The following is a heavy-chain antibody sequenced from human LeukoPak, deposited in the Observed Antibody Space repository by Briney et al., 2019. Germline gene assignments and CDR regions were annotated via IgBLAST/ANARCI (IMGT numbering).Heavy chain of an antibody. Sequence: SETLSLTCTVSGGAMSGYYWTWIRQSPGRRPEWIAYIHYSGSTNYNPSLKSRVTISVDTSKNQFSLRLNSVTAADTAVYYCARLRGNYFPDYWGQGTLVTVSS. CDR2: IHYSGST. V-gene: IGHV4-59*01. CDR3: ARLRGNYFPDY. CDR1: GGAMSGYY. J-gene: IGHJ4*02. D-gene: IGHD4-11*01.